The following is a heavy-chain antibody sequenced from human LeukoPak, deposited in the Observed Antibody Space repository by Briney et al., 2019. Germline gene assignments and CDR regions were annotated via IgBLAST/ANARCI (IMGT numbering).Heavy chain of an antibody. CDR2: ISYDGSNK. V-gene: IGHV3-30*18. J-gene: IGHJ4*02. CDR3: AKGPYDYVWGTATDY. CDR1: GITFSSFW. D-gene: IGHD3-16*01. Sequence: GGSLRLSCAASGITFSSFWMSWVRQAPGKGLEWVAVISYDGSNKYYADSVKGRFTISRDNSKNTLYLQMNSLRAEDTAVYYCAKGPYDYVWGTATDYWGQGTLVTVSS.